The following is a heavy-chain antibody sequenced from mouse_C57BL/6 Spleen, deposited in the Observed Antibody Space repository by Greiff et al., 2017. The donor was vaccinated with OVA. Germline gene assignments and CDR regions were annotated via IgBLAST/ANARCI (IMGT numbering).Heavy chain of an antibody. D-gene: IGHD2-5*01. CDR1: GFTFSSYG. CDR2: ISSGGSYT. J-gene: IGHJ4*01. CDR3: ARQGYYSNYYAMDY. Sequence: EVKLVESGGDLVKPGGSLKLSCAASGFTFSSYGMSWVRQTPDKRLEWVATISSGGSYTYYPDSVKGRFTISRDNAKNTLYLQMSSLKSEDTAMYYCARQGYYSNYYAMDYWGQGTSVTVSS. V-gene: IGHV5-6*02.